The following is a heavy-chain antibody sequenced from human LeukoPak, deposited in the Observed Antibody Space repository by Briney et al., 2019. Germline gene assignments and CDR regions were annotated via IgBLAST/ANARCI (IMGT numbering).Heavy chain of an antibody. CDR3: ARGSGWYFY. Sequence: SETLSLTCQVPGGSISGYYWSWIRQPPGKGLEWIGYIYSSGTTNYNPSLKSRVTISVDTSKSQFSLNLSSVTAADTAVYYCARGSGWYFYWGQGTLVTVSS. V-gene: IGHV4-59*01. CDR1: GGSISGYY. CDR2: IYSSGTT. J-gene: IGHJ4*02. D-gene: IGHD6-19*01.